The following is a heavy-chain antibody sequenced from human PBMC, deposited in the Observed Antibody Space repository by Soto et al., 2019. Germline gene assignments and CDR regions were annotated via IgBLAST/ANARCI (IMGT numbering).Heavy chain of an antibody. J-gene: IGHJ4*02. Sequence: VQLVQSGAEVKKPGASVKDSCKASCYTFTSYGISWVRQAPGQGLEWMGWINPYNGNTKYAQKLQSRVTMTTNTSTSTAYMELRRLRSDDTAVDYCARDAAVGLFDYWGQGTLVTVSS. CDR3: ARDAAVGLFDY. CDR2: INPYNGNT. V-gene: IGHV1-18*01. CDR1: CYTFTSYG. D-gene: IGHD3-3*01.